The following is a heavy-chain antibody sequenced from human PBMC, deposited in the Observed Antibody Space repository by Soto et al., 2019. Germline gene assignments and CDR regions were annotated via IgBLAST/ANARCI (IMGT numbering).Heavy chain of an antibody. D-gene: IGHD5-18*01. J-gene: IGHJ4*02. CDR3: ARAGDTAILY. CDR1: GFTFSSYG. CDR2: IWYDGSNK. Sequence: QVQLVESGGGVVQPGRSLRLSCAASGFTFSSYGMHWVRQAPGKGLEWVAVIWYDGSNKYYADSVKGRFTISRDNSKNTLDLQMNNLRAEDTAVYYCARAGDTAILYWGQGTLVTVSS. V-gene: IGHV3-33*01.